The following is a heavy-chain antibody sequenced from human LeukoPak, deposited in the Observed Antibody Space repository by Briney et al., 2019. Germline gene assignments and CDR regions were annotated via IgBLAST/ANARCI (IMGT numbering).Heavy chain of an antibody. J-gene: IGHJ4*02. D-gene: IGHD2-8*02. CDR2: IIPIFGTA. Sequence: ASVNVSCKASGGTFSSYAISWVRQAPGQGLEWMGGIIPIFGTANYAQKFQGRVAITADESTSTAYMELSSLRSEDTAVYYCARDRRATGGVYFDYWGQGTLVTVSS. V-gene: IGHV1-69*13. CDR3: ARDRRATGGVYFDY. CDR1: GGTFSSYA.